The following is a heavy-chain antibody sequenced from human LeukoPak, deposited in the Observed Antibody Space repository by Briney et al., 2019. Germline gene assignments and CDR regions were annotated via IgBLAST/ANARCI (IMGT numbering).Heavy chain of an antibody. V-gene: IGHV4-39*01. J-gene: IGHJ4*02. CDR1: GCSISSSIYY. CDR3: ARQRRFLECLFN. CDR2: IYYSGST. Sequence: SETLSLTCTVSGCSISSSIYYWGWLRQPPGQGLEWSGSIYYSGSTYYNPSLKSRVTISVDTSKNQFPLKLSPVTAADTVVYYCARQRRFLECLFNWGQGTLVTVSS. D-gene: IGHD3-3*01.